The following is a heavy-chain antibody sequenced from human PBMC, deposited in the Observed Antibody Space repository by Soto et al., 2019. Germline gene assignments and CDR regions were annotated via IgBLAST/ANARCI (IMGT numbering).Heavy chain of an antibody. CDR3: ARSYYDTTGFAVDP. CDR1: GASVSTGY. CDR2: MYFGGSF. Sequence: QMQLQESGPGLVKPSETLSLTCTVSGASVSTGYWSWIRQPPGKGLEWIGFMYFGGSFNYNPSLTIRVTISVETSRNQFSMKVASVTAAYTAVYYCARSYYDTTGFAVDPWGQGTLVTVSS. D-gene: IGHD3-22*01. J-gene: IGHJ5*02. V-gene: IGHV4-59*02.